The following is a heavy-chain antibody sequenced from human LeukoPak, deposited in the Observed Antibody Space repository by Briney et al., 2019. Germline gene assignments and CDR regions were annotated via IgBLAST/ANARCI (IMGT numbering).Heavy chain of an antibody. V-gene: IGHV3-21*01. D-gene: IGHD2-15*01. Sequence: PGGSLRLSCAASGFLFSSYSMNWVRQAPGKGLEWVSSISATTGYIFYADSVKGRFTISRGNTKNSLYLQMNSLRAEDTAVYYCTRVSCSGASCSDYWGQGTLVTVSS. CDR1: GFLFSSYS. CDR3: TRVSCSGASCSDY. J-gene: IGHJ4*02. CDR2: ISATTGYI.